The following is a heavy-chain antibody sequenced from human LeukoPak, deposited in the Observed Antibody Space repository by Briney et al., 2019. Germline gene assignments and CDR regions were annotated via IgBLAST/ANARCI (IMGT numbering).Heavy chain of an antibody. Sequence: SETLSLTCTVSGGSISSTTYYWGWIRQPPGKGLEWIGSIYYSGSTYYNPSLKSRVTISVDTSKNRFSLKLNSVTAADTAVYYFASHNGCKLDAFDLWGQGTMVTVSS. J-gene: IGHJ3*01. D-gene: IGHD2-8*01. CDR3: ASHNGCKLDAFDL. CDR1: GGSISSTTYY. V-gene: IGHV4-39*01. CDR2: IYYSGST.